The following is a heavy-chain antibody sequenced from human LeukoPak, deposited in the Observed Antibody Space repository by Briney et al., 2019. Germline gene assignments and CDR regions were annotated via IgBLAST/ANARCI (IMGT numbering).Heavy chain of an antibody. V-gene: IGHV3-23*01. CDR2: ISGSGGST. CDR1: GITFNHFC. CDR3: AKLTYYYDSSGRGGIDY. Sequence: GGSLRLSCSASGITFNHFCMNWIRQTPGKGLEWVSTISGSGGSTYYADSVKGRFTISRDNSKNTLYLQMNSLRAEDTAVYYCAKLTYYYDSSGRGGIDYWGQGTLVTVSS. J-gene: IGHJ4*02. D-gene: IGHD3-22*01.